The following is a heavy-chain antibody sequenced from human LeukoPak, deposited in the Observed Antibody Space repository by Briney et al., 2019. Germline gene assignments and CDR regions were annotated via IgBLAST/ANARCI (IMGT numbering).Heavy chain of an antibody. CDR3: ARCKDCYVSGSYYKTFDY. CDR1: GGSISSYY. V-gene: IGHV4-59*12. J-gene: IGHJ4*02. CDR2: IYYSGST. Sequence: SETLSLTCTVSGGSISSYYWSWIRQPPGKGLEWIGYIYYSGSTNYNPSLKSRVTISVDTSKNQFSLKLSSVTAADTAVYYCARCKDCYVSGSYYKTFDYWGQGTLVTVSS. D-gene: IGHD3-10*01.